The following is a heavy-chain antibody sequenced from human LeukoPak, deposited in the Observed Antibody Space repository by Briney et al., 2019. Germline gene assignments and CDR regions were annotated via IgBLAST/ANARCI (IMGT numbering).Heavy chain of an antibody. CDR2: IDPNSGVT. D-gene: IGHD5-12*01. Sequence: GASVKVSCKASGYTFTGYYIHWVRQAPGQGLEWMGWIDPNSGVTNYAQKFQGRVTMTSDTSISTAYMELSRLRSDDTAVYYCARDRYTGYNDFDHWGQETLVTVSS. CDR3: ARDRYTGYNDFDH. J-gene: IGHJ4*02. CDR1: GYTFTGYY. V-gene: IGHV1-2*02.